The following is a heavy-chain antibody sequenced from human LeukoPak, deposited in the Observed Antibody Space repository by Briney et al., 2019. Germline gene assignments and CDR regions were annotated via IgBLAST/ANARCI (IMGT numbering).Heavy chain of an antibody. CDR2: IKHSGST. CDR1: GGSFSGYY. Sequence: SETLSLTCAVYGGSFSGYYWSWIRQPPGKGLEWIGEIKHSGSTNYNPSLKSRVTISVDTSKNQFSLKLSSVTAADTAVYYCARGRIQLWLPSYYYYYGMDVWGQGTTVTVSS. CDR3: ARGRIQLWLPSYYYYYGMDV. D-gene: IGHD5-18*01. J-gene: IGHJ6*02. V-gene: IGHV4-34*01.